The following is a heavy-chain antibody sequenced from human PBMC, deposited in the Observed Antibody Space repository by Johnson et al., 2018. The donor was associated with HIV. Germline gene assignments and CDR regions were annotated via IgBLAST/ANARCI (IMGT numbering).Heavy chain of an antibody. CDR2: IKQDGSEK. J-gene: IGHJ3*02. CDR3: ARGGPFHAFDI. V-gene: IGHV3-7*01. D-gene: IGHD2-21*01. CDR1: GFTFSSYW. Sequence: MQLVESGGGVVQPGRSLRLSCAASGFTFSSYWMSWVRQAPGKGLEWVANIKQDGSEKYYVDSVKGRFTISRDNAKNSLYLQMNSLRAEDTAVYYCARGGPFHAFDIWGQGTMVTVSS.